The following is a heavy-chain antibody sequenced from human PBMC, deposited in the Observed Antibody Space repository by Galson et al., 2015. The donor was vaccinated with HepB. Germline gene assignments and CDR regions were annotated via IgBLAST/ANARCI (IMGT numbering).Heavy chain of an antibody. CDR3: ATVADIVVVPAAIGGGAFDI. V-gene: IGHV1-69*02. Sequence: SVKVSCKASGGTFSSYTISWVRQAPGQGLEWMGRIIPILGIANYAQKFQGRVTMTEDTSTDTAYMELSSLRSEDTAVYYCATVADIVVVPAAIGGGAFDIWGQGTMVTVSS. CDR1: GGTFSSYT. CDR2: IIPILGIA. D-gene: IGHD2-2*01. J-gene: IGHJ3*02.